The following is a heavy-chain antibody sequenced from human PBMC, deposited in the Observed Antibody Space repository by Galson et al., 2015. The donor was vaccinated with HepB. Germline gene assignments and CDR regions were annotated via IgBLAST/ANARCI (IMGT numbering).Heavy chain of an antibody. CDR3: AKEGGEVGHPKFDY. D-gene: IGHD3-16*01. Sequence: SLRLSCAASGFMFSGSAIHWVRQAPGKGLEWVAVIWFDGRNEFYADSVKGRFTISRDNSKNTLFLQMNSLRVDDTAIYYCAKEGGEVGHPKFDYWGQGIQVTVSS. V-gene: IGHV3-33*06. CDR1: GFMFSGSA. J-gene: IGHJ4*02. CDR2: IWFDGRNE.